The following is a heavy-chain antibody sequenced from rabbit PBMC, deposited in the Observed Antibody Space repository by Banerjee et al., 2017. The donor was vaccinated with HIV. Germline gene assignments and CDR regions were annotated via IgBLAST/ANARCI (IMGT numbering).Heavy chain of an antibody. CDR1: GFSFSSAYW. CDR2: ISTSTGST. Sequence: QSLEESGGDLVQPEASLTLTCKASGFSFSSAYWMCWVRQAPGKGLELIASISTSTGSTWYANWAKGRFTISKTSSTTVTLQMTSLTAADTATYFCARGIDGWGRTRLDLWGPGTLVTVS. V-gene: IGHV1S40*01. CDR3: ARGIDGWGRTRLDL. J-gene: IGHJ3*01. D-gene: IGHD4-1*01.